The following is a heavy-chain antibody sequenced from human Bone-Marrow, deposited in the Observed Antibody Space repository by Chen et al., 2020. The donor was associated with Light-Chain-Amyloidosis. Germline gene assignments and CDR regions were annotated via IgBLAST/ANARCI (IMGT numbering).Heavy chain of an antibody. CDR1: GLTFSSRW. CDR3: AREDRGAYDI. CDR2: IRRDGIEK. V-gene: IGHV3-7*05. J-gene: IGHJ3*02. Sequence: EMQLEDSVVVFVQPGGYLRIHCEASGLTFSSRWMSWVRQAPGEGLEWVANIRRDGIEKYFVESVRGRFTISRDNAKNSLYLQMNSLRAEDTAVYYCAREDRGAYDIWGQGTMVTVSS. D-gene: IGHD3-10*01.